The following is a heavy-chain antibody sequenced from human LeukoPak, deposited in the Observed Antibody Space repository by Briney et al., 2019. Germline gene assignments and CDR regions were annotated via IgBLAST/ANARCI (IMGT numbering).Heavy chain of an antibody. CDR2: ISASGGGA. CDR1: GFTFSSYA. Sequence: GGSLRLSCAASGFTFSSYAMHWVRQAPGKGLEWVSTISASGGGAYYADSVKGRFTISRDNSKNSLYLQMNSLRAEDTAVYYCARIRDSSSWYRDFDYWGQGTLVTVSS. V-gene: IGHV3-23*01. J-gene: IGHJ4*02. D-gene: IGHD6-13*01. CDR3: ARIRDSSSWYRDFDY.